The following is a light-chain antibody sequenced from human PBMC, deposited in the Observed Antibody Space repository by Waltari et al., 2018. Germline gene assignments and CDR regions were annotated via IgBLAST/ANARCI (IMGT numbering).Light chain of an antibody. J-gene: IGKJ4*01. CDR1: QGFSSS. Sequence: DIQLTQSPSFLSASVGDRVTITCRASQGFSSSVAWYQQKPGKAPKLLIYGASTLQSWVPSRFSGGGSGTEFTLTIISLQPEDFATYYCQQVNNYLLTFGGGTKVEIK. CDR3: QQVNNYLLT. V-gene: IGKV1-9*01. CDR2: GAS.